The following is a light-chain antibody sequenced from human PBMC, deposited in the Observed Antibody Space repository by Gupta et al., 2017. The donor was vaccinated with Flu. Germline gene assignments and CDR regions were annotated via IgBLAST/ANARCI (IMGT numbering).Light chain of an antibody. J-gene: IGKJ1*01. V-gene: IGKV3-20*01. CDR3: QQYQTSPRS. CDR2: GGS. CDR1: QRISSTY. Sequence: EIVLTQSPDTLSLSPGDRATLSCWASQRISSTYVAWYRQRPGQAPRLLIFGGSNRASGIPDRFSGSWSGTNFTLTITGLEPDDFAVVYCQQYQTSPRSFGQGTKVEI.